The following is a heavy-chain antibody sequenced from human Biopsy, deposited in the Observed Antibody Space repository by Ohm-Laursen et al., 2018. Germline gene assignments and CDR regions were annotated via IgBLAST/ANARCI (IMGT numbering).Heavy chain of an antibody. Sequence: TQTLTLPYCFSGFSLDSNGVHVGWIRQPPGKALEWLAFIYWDDDKRYSPSLKPRLTITKDTSKNQVVLTLTYVDPVDTATYYCAHRHQRGYNEWGQGTLVIVSS. V-gene: IGHV2-5*02. CDR3: AHRHQRGYNE. D-gene: IGHD5-18*01. CDR2: IYWDDDK. J-gene: IGHJ4*02. CDR1: GFSLDSNGVH.